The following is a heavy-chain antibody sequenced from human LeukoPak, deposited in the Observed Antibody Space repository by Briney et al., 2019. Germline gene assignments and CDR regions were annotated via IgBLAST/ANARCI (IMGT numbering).Heavy chain of an antibody. CDR3: ARRYYDFWSCYPVHYYYYMDV. CDR1: GYTFTSYD. CDR2: MNHNSGNT. Sequence: ASVQVSCKASGYTFTSYDINWVRPAAGKGLAWMGWMNHNSGNTGYAQKFQGRVTITRKTSISTAYMGLSSLRSDDTAVYYCARRYYDFWSCYPVHYYYYMDVWGKGTTVTVSS. J-gene: IGHJ6*03. D-gene: IGHD3-3*01. V-gene: IGHV1-8*03.